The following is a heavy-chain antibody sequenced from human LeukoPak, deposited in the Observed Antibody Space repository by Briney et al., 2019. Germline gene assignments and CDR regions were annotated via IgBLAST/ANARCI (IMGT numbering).Heavy chain of an antibody. V-gene: IGHV4-59*01. D-gene: IGHD6-13*01. CDR1: GGSFSGYY. CDR3: ARGAAAGLGDAFDI. J-gene: IGHJ3*02. CDR2: IYYSGST. Sequence: PSETLSLTCAVYGGSFSGYYWSWIRQPPGKGLEWIGYIYYSGSTNYNPSLKSRVTISVDTSKNQFSLKLSSVTAADTAVYYCARGAAAGLGDAFDIWGQGTMVTVSS.